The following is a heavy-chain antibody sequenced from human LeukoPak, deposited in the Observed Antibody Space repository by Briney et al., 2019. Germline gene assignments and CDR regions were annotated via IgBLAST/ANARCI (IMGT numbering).Heavy chain of an antibody. J-gene: IGHJ6*02. CDR2: IYTSGST. CDR1: GGSISSYY. CDR3: ARESRDYYYYGMDV. V-gene: IGHV4-4*07. Sequence: SETLSLTCTVSGGSISSYYWSWIRQPAGKGLEWIGRIYTSGSTNYNPSLKSRVTMSVDTSENQFSLKLSSVTAADTAVYYCARESRDYYYYGMDVWGQGTTVTVSS.